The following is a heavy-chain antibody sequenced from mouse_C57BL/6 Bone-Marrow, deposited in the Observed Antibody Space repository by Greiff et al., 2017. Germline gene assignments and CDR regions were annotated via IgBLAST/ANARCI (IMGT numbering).Heavy chain of an antibody. CDR3: AHSSGLAWCAD. Sequence: QVQLQQPGAELVRPGSSVKLSCKASGYTFTSYWMHWVKQRPIQGLEWIGNIDPSDSETHYNQKFKDKATLTVDKSSSTAYMQLSSLTSEDSAVYYCAHSSGLAWCADWGQGTLVTVSA. J-gene: IGHJ3*01. D-gene: IGHD3-2*02. CDR2: IDPSDSET. CDR1: GYTFTSYW. V-gene: IGHV1-52*01.